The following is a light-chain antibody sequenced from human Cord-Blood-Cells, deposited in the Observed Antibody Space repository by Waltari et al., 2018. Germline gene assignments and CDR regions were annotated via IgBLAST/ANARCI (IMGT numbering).Light chain of an antibody. V-gene: IGLV3-21*02. J-gene: IGLJ3*02. CDR3: QVWDSSSDHWV. Sequence: SYVLTQPPSVSVAPGQPARITSGGNTIGSTSVPWYQQKPGQAPVLVVYDDSDRPSGIPERFSGSNSGNTATLTISRVEAGDEADYYCQVWDSSSDHWVFGGGTKLTVL. CDR1: TIGSTS. CDR2: DDS.